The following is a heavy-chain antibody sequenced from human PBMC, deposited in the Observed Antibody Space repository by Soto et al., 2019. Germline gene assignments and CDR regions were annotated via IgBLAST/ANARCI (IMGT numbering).Heavy chain of an antibody. Sequence: QLQLQESGPGLVKPSETLSLTCTVSGGSISSSSYYWGWIRQPPGKGLEWIGSIYYSGSTYYNPSLKSRVTISVDTSKNQFSLKPSSVTAADTAVYYCSRITMVRGVMTLDYWGQGTLVTVSS. J-gene: IGHJ4*02. D-gene: IGHD3-10*01. V-gene: IGHV4-39*01. CDR2: IYYSGST. CDR3: SRITMVRGVMTLDY. CDR1: GGSISSSSYY.